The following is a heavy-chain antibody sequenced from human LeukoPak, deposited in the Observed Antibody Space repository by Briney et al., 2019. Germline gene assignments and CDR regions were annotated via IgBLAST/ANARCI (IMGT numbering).Heavy chain of an antibody. CDR3: ARWLQFSPTSGLDY. CDR1: GFTFSSYA. Sequence: PGRSLRLSCAASGFTFSSYAMHWARQAPGKGLEWVAVISYDGSNKYYADSVKGRFTISRDNSKNTLYLQMNSLRAEDTAVYYCARWLQFSPTSGLDYWGQGTLVTVSS. J-gene: IGHJ4*02. CDR2: ISYDGSNK. V-gene: IGHV3-30*04. D-gene: IGHD5-24*01.